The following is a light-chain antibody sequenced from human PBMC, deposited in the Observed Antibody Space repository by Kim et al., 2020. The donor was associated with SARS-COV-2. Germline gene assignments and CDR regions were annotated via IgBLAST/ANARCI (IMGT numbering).Light chain of an antibody. J-gene: IGLJ7*01. Sequence: VAPGQTASISCSGHRLGDRYACWYQQKAGQSPVLVIYKDNKRPSGIPERFSGSNSGNTATLTISGTQAMDEADYYCQTWDSGTVLFGGGTQLTVL. V-gene: IGLV3-1*01. CDR2: KDN. CDR3: QTWDSGTVL. CDR1: RLGDRY.